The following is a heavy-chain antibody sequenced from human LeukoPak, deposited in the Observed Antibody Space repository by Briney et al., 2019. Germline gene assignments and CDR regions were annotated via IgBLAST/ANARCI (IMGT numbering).Heavy chain of an antibody. J-gene: IGHJ5*02. CDR1: GGSISSYY. CDR3: ARHPEYSSSWYYDNWFDP. CDR2: IYYSGST. Sequence: SETLSLTCTVSGGSISSYYWSWTRQPPGKGLEWIGYIYYSGSTNYNPSLKSRVTISVDPSKNQFSLKLSSVTAADTPLYYCARHPEYSSSWYYDNWFDPWGQGTLVTVSS. V-gene: IGHV4-59*08. D-gene: IGHD6-13*01.